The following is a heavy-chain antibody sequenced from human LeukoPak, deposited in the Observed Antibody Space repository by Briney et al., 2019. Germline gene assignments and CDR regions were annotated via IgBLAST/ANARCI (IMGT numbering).Heavy chain of an antibody. CDR2: INPNSGDT. CDR3: ATQRGSYRWGTDFDY. V-gene: IGHV1-2*02. Sequence: ASVKVSCKASGYTFTGYYMHWVRQAPGQGLEWMVWINPNSGDTKYAQKLQGRVTMTRDTSISTAYMELSRLRSDDTAVYYCATQRGSYRWGTDFDYWGQGTLVTVSS. D-gene: IGHD3-16*01. CDR1: GYTFTGYY. J-gene: IGHJ4*02.